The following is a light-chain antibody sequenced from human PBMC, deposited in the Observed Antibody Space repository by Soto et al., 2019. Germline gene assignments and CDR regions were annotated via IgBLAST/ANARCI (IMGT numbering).Light chain of an antibody. CDR3: QQSYNTPQT. J-gene: IGKJ1*01. V-gene: IGKV1-39*01. CDR1: QTISTY. Sequence: IQMTQSPSSLAASVGDRVTITCRASQTISTYVNWYRQKSGAAPELLIYDASTLQSGVPSRFRGGGSGTDSTLTTRSLQLEDFATYYSQQSYNTPQTFGQGTKVGIK. CDR2: DAS.